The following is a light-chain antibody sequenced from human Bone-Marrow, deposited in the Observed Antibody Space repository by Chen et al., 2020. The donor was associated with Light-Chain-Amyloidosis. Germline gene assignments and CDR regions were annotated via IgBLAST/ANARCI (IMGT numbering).Light chain of an antibody. V-gene: IGLV3-21*02. Sequence: SYVLTQPSSVSVAPGQTATIACGGNNIGSTSVHWYQQTPGQAPLLVVYDSDRPSGIPERLSGCNSGNTATLTISGVEAGDEADYYCQVWDRSSDRPVFGGGTKLTVL. J-gene: IGLJ3*02. CDR1: NIGSTS. CDR2: DS. CDR3: QVWDRSSDRPV.